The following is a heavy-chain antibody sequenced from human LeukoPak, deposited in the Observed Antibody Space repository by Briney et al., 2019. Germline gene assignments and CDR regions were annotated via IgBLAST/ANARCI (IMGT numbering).Heavy chain of an antibody. CDR1: GFTFSSYG. D-gene: IGHD2-8*01. CDR2: ISSSSSTI. Sequence: GGSLRLSCAASGFTFSSYGMTWVRQAPGKGLEWVSYISSSSSTIYYADSVKGRFTISRDNAKNSLYLQMNSLRAEDTAVYYCARDQAYAFDYWGQGTLVTVSS. V-gene: IGHV3-48*04. CDR3: ARDQAYAFDY. J-gene: IGHJ4*02.